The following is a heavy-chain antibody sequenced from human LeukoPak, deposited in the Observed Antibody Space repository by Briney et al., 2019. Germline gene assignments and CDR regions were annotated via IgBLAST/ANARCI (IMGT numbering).Heavy chain of an antibody. D-gene: IGHD3-10*01. Sequence: GGSLRLSCAASGFTFSSYSMNWVRQAPGKGLEWVSYISSSGSTIYYADSVKGRFTISRDNAKNSLYLQMNSLRAEDTAVYYCARGHGSGSYYPPSNWFDPWGQGTLVTVSS. V-gene: IGHV3-48*04. CDR1: GFTFSSYS. CDR3: ARGHGSGSYYPPSNWFDP. J-gene: IGHJ5*02. CDR2: ISSSGSTI.